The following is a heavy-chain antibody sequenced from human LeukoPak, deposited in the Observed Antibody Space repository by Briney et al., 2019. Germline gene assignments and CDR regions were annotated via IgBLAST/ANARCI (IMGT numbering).Heavy chain of an antibody. CDR3: ARDEYYETSGLDY. CDR2: ISSGGNT. J-gene: IGHJ4*02. D-gene: IGHD3-22*01. CDR1: GLAVSSIY. Sequence: GGSLRLSCAASGLAVSSIYMTWVRQAPGKGLEWVSVISSGGNTNYADSVKGRFTISRDNSKNTAFLQMNSLRAEDTAVYYCARDEYYETSGLDYWGQGTLVTVSS. V-gene: IGHV3-53*01.